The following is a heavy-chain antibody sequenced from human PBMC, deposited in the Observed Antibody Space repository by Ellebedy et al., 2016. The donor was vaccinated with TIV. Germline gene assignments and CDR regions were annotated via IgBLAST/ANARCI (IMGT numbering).Heavy chain of an antibody. CDR1: GDSISSYY. CDR3: ARSYKRTARDAFDI. J-gene: IGHJ3*02. CDR2: IYYSGGA. V-gene: IGHV4-59*01. D-gene: IGHD1-14*01. Sequence: MPGGSLRLSCTVSGDSISSYYWSRIRQPPGKGLEWIGHIYYSGGAKYNPSLKSRVTISVDTSKNQFSLKLSSVTAADTAVYYCARSYKRTARDAFDIWGQGTMVTVSS.